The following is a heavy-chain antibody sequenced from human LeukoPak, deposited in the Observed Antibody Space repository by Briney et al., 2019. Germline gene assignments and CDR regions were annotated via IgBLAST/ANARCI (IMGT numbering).Heavy chain of an antibody. V-gene: IGHV7-4-1*04. CDR2: INTNTGNP. J-gene: IGHJ4*02. D-gene: IGHD5-18*01. CDR3: ARDRGMWHTATLNY. Sequence: GASVKVSCKASGFTFTSYAMNWVRQSPGQGLEWMGWINTNTGNPTYAQGFTGRFVFSLDTSVSMAYLQISSLKAEDTAVYYCARDRGMWHTATLNYWGQGTLVTVSS. CDR1: GFTFTSYA.